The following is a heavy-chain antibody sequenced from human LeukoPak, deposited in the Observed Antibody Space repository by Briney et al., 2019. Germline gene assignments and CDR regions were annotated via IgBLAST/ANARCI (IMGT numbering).Heavy chain of an antibody. CDR1: GFTFSDYY. CDR2: ISSSSSYT. CDR3: ARDRDTAMVSYYYYYYGMDV. V-gene: IGHV3-11*05. Sequence: PGGSLRLSCAASGFTFSDYYMSWIRQAPGKGLEWVSYISSSSSYTNYADSVKGRFTISRDNAKNSLYLQMNSLRAEDTAVYYCARDRDTAMVSYYYYYYGMDVWGQGTTVTVSS. D-gene: IGHD5-18*01. J-gene: IGHJ6*02.